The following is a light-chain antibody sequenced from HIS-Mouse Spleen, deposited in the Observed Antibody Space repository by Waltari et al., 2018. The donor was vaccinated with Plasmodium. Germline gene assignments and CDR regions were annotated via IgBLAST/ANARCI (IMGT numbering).Light chain of an antibody. J-gene: IGKJ3*01. CDR1: QSVSSN. V-gene: IGKV3-15*01. CDR2: GAS. Sequence: EIVMTQSPATRSVSPGERATLSCRASQSVSSNLAWYQQKPGQAPRPLIYGASTRATGIPARFSGSGSGTEFTLTISSLQSEDFAVYYCQQYNNWSFTFGPGTKVDIK. CDR3: QQYNNWSFT.